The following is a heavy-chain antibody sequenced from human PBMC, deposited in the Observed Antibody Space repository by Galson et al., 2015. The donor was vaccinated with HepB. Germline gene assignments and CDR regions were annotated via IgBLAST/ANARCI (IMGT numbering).Heavy chain of an antibody. Sequence: SLRLSCAASGFTFSGYAMNWVRQPPGKGLEWVSAIGGSGKSTFYADSVKGRFTISRDNSNNVLYLQMNSLRAEDTAVYYCAKSCYRYCDCNALVDYWGQGTLVTVSS. CDR2: IGGSGKST. J-gene: IGHJ4*02. CDR1: GFTFSGYA. V-gene: IGHV3-23*01. D-gene: IGHD3-9*01. CDR3: AKSCYRYCDCNALVDY.